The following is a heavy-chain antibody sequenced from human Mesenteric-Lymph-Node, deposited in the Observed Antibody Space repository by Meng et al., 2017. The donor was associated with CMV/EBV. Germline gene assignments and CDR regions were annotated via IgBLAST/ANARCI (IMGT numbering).Heavy chain of an antibody. V-gene: IGHV3-13*01. CDR1: GFTFSSYD. CDR3: ARGLRVLGVSASSSYGMDV. CDR2: IGTAGDT. J-gene: IGHJ6*02. D-gene: IGHD6-13*01. Sequence: ESLKISCAASGFTFSSYDMHWVRQATGKGLEWVSAIGTAGDTYYPGSVKGRFTISRENAKNSLYLQMNSLRAEDTAVYFCARGLRVLGVSASSSYGMDVWGQGTTVTVSS.